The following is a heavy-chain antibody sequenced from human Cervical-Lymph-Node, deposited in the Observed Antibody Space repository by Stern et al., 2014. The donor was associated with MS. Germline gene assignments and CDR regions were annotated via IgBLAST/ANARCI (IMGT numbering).Heavy chain of an antibody. D-gene: IGHD4-17*01. CDR1: GGSIMSPNYY. V-gene: IGHV4-30-4*01. CDR3: VRAAAYGEYVFFFDT. CDR2: IFYSGTT. J-gene: IGHJ5*02. Sequence: QVQLQESGPGLVKPSQTLSVACAVSGGSIMSPNYYWSWIRQPPGKGLEWIGYIFYSGTTYYNPSLKSRVAISVDTSKNQFSLRLRSVTAADTAVYYCVRAAAYGEYVFFFDTWGQGTLVPVSS.